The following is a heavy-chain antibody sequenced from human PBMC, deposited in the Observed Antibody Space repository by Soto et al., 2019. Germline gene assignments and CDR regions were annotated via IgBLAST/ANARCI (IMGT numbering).Heavy chain of an antibody. CDR1: GGTFSSYA. Sequence: ASVKVSCKASGGTFSSYAISWVRQAPGQGLEWMGGIIPIFGTANYAQKFQGRLTLTMDTSTSTVYMELSSLTSEDTAMYYCARHLAVGDVWGQGTLVPVSS. CDR3: ARHLAVGDV. V-gene: IGHV1-69*05. CDR2: IIPIFGTA. J-gene: IGHJ4*02. D-gene: IGHD3-16*01.